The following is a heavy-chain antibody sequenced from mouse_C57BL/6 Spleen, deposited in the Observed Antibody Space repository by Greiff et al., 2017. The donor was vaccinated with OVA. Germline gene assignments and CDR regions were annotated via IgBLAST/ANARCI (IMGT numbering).Heavy chain of an antibody. CDR2: INPNNGGT. CDR3: ARRRGYYGSRGYVDV. Sequence: VQLQQSGPELVKPGASVKISCKASGYTFTDYYMNWVKQSHGKSLEWIGDINPNNGGTSYNQKFKGKATLTVDKSSSTAYMELRSLTSEDSAVYYCARRRGYYGSRGYVDVWGTGTTVTVSS. CDR1: GYTFTDYY. V-gene: IGHV1-26*01. J-gene: IGHJ1*03. D-gene: IGHD1-1*01.